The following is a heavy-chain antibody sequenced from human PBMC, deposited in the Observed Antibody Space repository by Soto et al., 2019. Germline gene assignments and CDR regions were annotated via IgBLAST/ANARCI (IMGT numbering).Heavy chain of an antibody. CDR1: GYTFSSYA. CDR2: ISAHNGNT. J-gene: IGHJ4*02. D-gene: IGHD3-22*01. Sequence: VSVKVSCKASGYTFSSYAITWVRQAPGQGLEWMGWISAHNGNTNYAQKFQGRVTMTTDTSTSTAYMELRNLRFDDTAVYYCARDPRVYYDSSGYYWVYWGQGTLVTVSS. V-gene: IGHV1-18*01. CDR3: ARDPRVYYDSSGYYWVY.